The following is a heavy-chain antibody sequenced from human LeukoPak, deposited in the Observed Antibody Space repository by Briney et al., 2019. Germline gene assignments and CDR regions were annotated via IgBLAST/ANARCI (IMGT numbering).Heavy chain of an antibody. Sequence: PSETLSLTCTFSRGSISSKHYYWGWIRQPPGKGLEWIGRIYYGGSTYNNPSLKNGVAISVDTSKNQFSLKLSSVTAADTAVFYCARMYYSDVYFDYWGQGTLVTVSS. CDR3: ARMYYSDVYFDY. CDR2: IYYGGST. CDR1: RGSISSKHYY. J-gene: IGHJ4*02. V-gene: IGHV4-39*07. D-gene: IGHD4-17*01.